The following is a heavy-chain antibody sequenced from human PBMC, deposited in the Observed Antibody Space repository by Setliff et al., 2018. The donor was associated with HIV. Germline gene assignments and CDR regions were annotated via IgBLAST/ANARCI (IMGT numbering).Heavy chain of an antibody. CDR1: GYTFTGYY. D-gene: IGHD5-12*01. CDR2: INPNNGGT. V-gene: IGHV1-2*02. J-gene: IGHJ3*02. CDR3: ATKAHSGYDDAFDI. Sequence: ASVKVSCKASGYTFTGYYMHWVRQAPGQGLEWMGWINPNNGGTNYAQKFQGRVTMTRDTSISTAYMELSSLRSEDTAVYYCATKAHSGYDDAFDIWGQGTMVTVSS.